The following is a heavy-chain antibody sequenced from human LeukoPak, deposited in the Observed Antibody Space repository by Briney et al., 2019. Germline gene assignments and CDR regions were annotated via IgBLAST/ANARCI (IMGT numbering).Heavy chain of an antibody. J-gene: IGHJ4*02. CDR3: ARASDVSGGVDG. V-gene: IGHV4-34*01. Sequence: PSETLSLTCAVYGGSFRGDYCSWLRQPPGKGLEWIGEINHSGSTNYNPSLKSRVTISVDTSKNQFSLQLSSVTAADTAVYCCARASDVSGGVDGWGQGTLVTVSS. D-gene: IGHD2-8*02. CDR2: INHSGST. CDR1: GGSFRGDY.